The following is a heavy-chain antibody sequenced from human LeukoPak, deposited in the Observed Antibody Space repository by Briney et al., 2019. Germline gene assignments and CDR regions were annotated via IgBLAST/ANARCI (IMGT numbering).Heavy chain of an antibody. CDR3: ARDYSSSWYSSYYYYYMDV. V-gene: IGHV7-4-1*02. Sequence: ASVKVSCKASGYTFTSYAMNWVRQAPGQGLEWMGWINTNTGNPTYAQGFTGRFVFSLDTSVSTAYLQISSLKAEDTAVYYCARDYSSSWYSSYYYYYMDVWGKGTTVTVSS. CDR2: INTNTGNP. CDR1: GYTFTSYA. D-gene: IGHD6-13*01. J-gene: IGHJ6*03.